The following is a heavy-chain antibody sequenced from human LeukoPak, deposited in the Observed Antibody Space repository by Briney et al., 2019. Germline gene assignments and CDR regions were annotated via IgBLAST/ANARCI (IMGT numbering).Heavy chain of an antibody. CDR1: GGSISSYY. D-gene: IGHD2-15*01. CDR2: ISYRGST. Sequence: SETLSLTCTVSGGSISSYYWSWIRQPPGKRLEWIGYISYRGSTNYNPSLKSRVTISVDTSKDQLSLKLSSVTAADTAVYYCARGYCSGGSCYSGYWFDPWGQGTLVTVSS. J-gene: IGHJ5*02. V-gene: IGHV4-59*01. CDR3: ARGYCSGGSCYSGYWFDP.